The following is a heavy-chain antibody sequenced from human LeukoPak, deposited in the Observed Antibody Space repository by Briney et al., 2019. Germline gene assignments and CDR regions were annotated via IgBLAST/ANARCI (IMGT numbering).Heavy chain of an antibody. CDR1: GFTFSSYA. CDR2: ISSSSSYI. Sequence: PGGSLGLSCAASGFTFSSYAMSWVRQAPGKGLEWVSSISSSSSYIYYADSVKGRFTISRDNAKNSLYLQMNSLRAEDTAVYYCARGNRVVPAACHYWGQGTLVTVSS. J-gene: IGHJ4*02. CDR3: ARGNRVVPAACHY. V-gene: IGHV3-21*01. D-gene: IGHD2-2*01.